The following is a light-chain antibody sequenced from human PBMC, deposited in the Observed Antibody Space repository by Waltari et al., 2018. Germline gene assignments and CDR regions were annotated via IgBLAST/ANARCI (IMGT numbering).Light chain of an antibody. CDR3: QNHERLPGM. Sequence: PGERATLSCRASQNVGTYLAWYQQKPGQAPRLLIYHASSRATGIPDRFSVSGSGTDFSLTISRLEPEDFAVYYCQNHERLPGMFGQGTNVEIK. J-gene: IGKJ1*01. CDR2: HAS. V-gene: IGKV3-20*01. CDR1: QNVGTY.